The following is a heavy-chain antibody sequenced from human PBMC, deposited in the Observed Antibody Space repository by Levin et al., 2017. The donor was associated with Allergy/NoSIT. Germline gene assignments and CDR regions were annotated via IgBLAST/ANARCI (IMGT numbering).Heavy chain of an antibody. Sequence: SCTASGFTFGDYAMSWVRQAPGKGLEWVGFIRSKAYGGTTEYAASVKGRFTISRDDSKSIAYLQMNSLKTEDTAVYYCTRGGYYYDSSGYHEGPDNWFDPWGQGTLVTVSS. J-gene: IGHJ5*02. CDR3: TRGGYYYDSSGYHEGPDNWFDP. V-gene: IGHV3-49*04. CDR2: IRSKAYGGTT. CDR1: GFTFGDYA. D-gene: IGHD3-22*01.